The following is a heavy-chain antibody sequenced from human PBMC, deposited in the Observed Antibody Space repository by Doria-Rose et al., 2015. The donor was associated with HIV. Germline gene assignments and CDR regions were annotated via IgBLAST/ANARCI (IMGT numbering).Heavy chain of an antibody. CDR2: IFSNEER. D-gene: IGHD6-13*01. CDR3: ARIKSSRWYHKYYFDF. CDR1: GDSLSSSGMG. Sequence: QVQLVQSGPVLVKPTETLTLTCTVPGDSLSSSGMGVSWIRQLPGKALEWHVNIFSNEERSYNTSLKSRLTISRGTSRSQVVLTMTDMDPVDTATYYCARIKSSRWYHKYYFDFWGQGTLVIVSA. V-gene: IGHV2-26*01. J-gene: IGHJ4*02.